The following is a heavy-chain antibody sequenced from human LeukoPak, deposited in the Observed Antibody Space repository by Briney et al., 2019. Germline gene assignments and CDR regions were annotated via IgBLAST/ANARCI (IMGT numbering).Heavy chain of an antibody. D-gene: IGHD1-26*01. CDR3: ATPRGSGSYLAFDY. CDR1: GFTFSSYE. J-gene: IGHJ4*02. V-gene: IGHV3-48*03. CDR2: ISSSGSTI. Sequence: QPGGSLRLSCAASGFTFSSYEMNWVRQAPGKGLEWVSYISSSGSTIYYADSVKGRFTISRDNAKNSLYLQMNSLRAEDTAVYYCATPRGSGSYLAFDYWGEGTLVTVSS.